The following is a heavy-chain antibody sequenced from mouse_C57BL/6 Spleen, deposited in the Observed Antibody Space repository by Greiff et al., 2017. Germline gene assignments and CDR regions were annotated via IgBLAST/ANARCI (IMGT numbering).Heavy chain of an antibody. J-gene: IGHJ4*01. CDR1: GYTFTSYW. CDR3: ARGDDYGAMDY. Sequence: QVQLQQPGAELVRPGSSVKLSCKASGYTFTSYWMHWVKQRPIQGLEWIGNIDPSDRETHYNQTFKDKATLTVDKASSTAYMQLSSLTSEDSAVYDCARGDDYGAMDYWGQGTSVTVSS. V-gene: IGHV1-52*01. CDR2: IDPSDRET. D-gene: IGHD2-4*01.